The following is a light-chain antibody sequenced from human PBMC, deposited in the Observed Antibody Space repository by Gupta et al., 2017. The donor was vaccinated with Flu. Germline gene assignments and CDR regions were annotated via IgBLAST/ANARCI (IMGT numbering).Light chain of an antibody. J-gene: IGKJ2*01. CDR2: TAS. CDR3: QQSDATPRT. V-gene: IGKV1-39*01. Sequence: DIQMTQSPSSLSASVGNRVTITCRASQSISSYLNWYQQKPGKAPKLLIHTASTLQSEVPSRFSGSGSGTDFTLTISMLQPEDFATYYCQQSDATPRTFGQGTKLEIK. CDR1: QSISSY.